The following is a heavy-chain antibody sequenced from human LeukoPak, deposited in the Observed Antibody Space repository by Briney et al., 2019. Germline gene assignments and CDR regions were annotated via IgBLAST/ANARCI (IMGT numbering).Heavy chain of an antibody. V-gene: IGHV4-61*02. J-gene: IGHJ5*02. D-gene: IGHD1-1*01. CDR2: IYTSGST. CDR1: GGSISSGSYY. CDR3: ARVPGGALNCFDP. Sequence: PSQTLSLTCTVSGGSISSGSYYWSWIRQPAGKGLEWIGRIYTSGSTYYNPSLKSRVTISVDTSKNQFSLKLSSVTAADTAVYYCARVPGGALNCFDPWGQGTLVTVSS.